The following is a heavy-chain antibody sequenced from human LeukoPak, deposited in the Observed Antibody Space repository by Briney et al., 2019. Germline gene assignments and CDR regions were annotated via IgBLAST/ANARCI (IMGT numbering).Heavy chain of an antibody. CDR2: IRQDGNEK. V-gene: IGHV3-7*03. Sequence: QPGGSLRLSCAGSGFTFSSYWMSWVRQAPGKGLEWVANIRQDGNEKYYVDSVKGRFTISRDNAKKSLYLQMNSLRAEDTAAYYCATQPAAADVDYWGQGTLVTVSS. D-gene: IGHD2-2*01. J-gene: IGHJ4*02. CDR3: ATQPAAADVDY. CDR1: GFTFSSYW.